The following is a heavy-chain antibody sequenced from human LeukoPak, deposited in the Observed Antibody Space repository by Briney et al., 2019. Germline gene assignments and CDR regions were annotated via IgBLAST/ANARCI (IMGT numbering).Heavy chain of an antibody. CDR3: ARSGGPGTYHQLRYNWFDP. Sequence: GGSLRLSCAASGFTFSSYAMSWVRQAPGKGLEWLSSITTTSHYIYYAGAVRGRFTISRDNAKNSLYLQMNSLRGEDTAVYYCARSGGPGTYHQLRYNWFDPWGQGTLVTVSS. D-gene: IGHD3-10*01. J-gene: IGHJ5*02. V-gene: IGHV3-21*01. CDR1: GFTFSSYA. CDR2: ITTTSHYI.